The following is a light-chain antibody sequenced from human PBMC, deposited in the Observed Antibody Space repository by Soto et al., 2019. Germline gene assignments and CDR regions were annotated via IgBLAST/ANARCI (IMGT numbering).Light chain of an antibody. Sequence: DIQMTQPPSSLSASAGDRVTITCRASQSISNNLIWYQQKPGKAPNVLINAASSLQSGVPSRFSGSGSGTDFTLTISSLQPEDFATYYCQQNNSVPRTFGQGTKVDIK. CDR1: QSISNN. CDR2: AAS. CDR3: QQNNSVPRT. V-gene: IGKV1-39*01. J-gene: IGKJ2*01.